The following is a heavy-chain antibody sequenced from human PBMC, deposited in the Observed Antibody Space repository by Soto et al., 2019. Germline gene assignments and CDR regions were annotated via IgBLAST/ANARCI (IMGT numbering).Heavy chain of an antibody. V-gene: IGHV3-48*01. CDR2: ISSSSSTI. Sequence: GSLGLSCAASGFTFSSYSMNWVRQAPGKGLEWVSYISSSSSTIYYADSVKGRFTISRDNAKNSLYLQMNSLRAEDTAVYYCARGKDYYDSSGYGLGYYGMDVWGQGTTVTVSS. J-gene: IGHJ6*02. CDR3: ARGKDYYDSSGYGLGYYGMDV. CDR1: GFTFSSYS. D-gene: IGHD3-22*01.